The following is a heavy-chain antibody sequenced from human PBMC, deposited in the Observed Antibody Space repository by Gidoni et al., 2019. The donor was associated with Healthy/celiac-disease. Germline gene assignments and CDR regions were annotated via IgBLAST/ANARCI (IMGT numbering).Heavy chain of an antibody. CDR3: ARGQRLSITIFGVVKFNFDY. CDR2: INHSGSN. D-gene: IGHD3-3*01. J-gene: IGHJ4*02. V-gene: IGHV4-34*01. Sequence: QVQLQQWGAGLLKPSETLSLTCAVYGGSFSGYYWSWIRQPPGKGLEWIGEINHSGSNNYNPSLKSRVTISVDTSKNQFSLKLRSVTAADTAVYYCARGQRLSITIFGVVKFNFDYWGQGTLVTVSS. CDR1: GGSFSGYY.